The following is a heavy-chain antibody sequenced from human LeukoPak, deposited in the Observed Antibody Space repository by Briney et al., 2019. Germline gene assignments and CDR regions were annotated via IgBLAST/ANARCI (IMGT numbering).Heavy chain of an antibody. CDR1: GGSISSYY. D-gene: IGHD3-3*01. J-gene: IGHJ4*02. Sequence: ETLSLTCTVSGGSISSYYWSWIRQPPGKGQEWIGYIYYSGSTNYNPSLKSRVTISVDTSKNQFSLKLSSVTAADTAVYYCARGYYDFWSGYYSTPWIGYYFDYWGQGTLVTVSS. CDR2: IYYSGST. CDR3: ARGYYDFWSGYYSTPWIGYYFDY. V-gene: IGHV4-59*08.